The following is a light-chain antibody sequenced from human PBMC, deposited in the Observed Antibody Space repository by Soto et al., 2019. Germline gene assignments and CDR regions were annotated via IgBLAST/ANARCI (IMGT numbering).Light chain of an antibody. CDR3: QQYYNWPRT. J-gene: IGKJ1*01. CDR1: QSIGSN. Sequence: EIVMTQSPATLSVSRGERATLCCRASQSIGSNLAWYLQKPGQAPRLLIFGASTRATGLPARFSGSGSGTEFTLTISNLQSEDFAVYYCQQYYNWPRTFGQGTKVDIK. CDR2: GAS. V-gene: IGKV3-15*01.